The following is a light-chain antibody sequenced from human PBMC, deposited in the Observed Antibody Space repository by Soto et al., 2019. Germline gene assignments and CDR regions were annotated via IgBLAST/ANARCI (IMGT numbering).Light chain of an antibody. Sequence: EIVLTQSPGTLSLSPGEGATLSCRASESVSHNYLAWYQQKPGQAPMLLIYGVSFRATGIPARFSGSGSWTDFSLTISRLEPEDVAVYYCQHYSYSRYFSFGPGTKVEVK. CDR2: GVS. CDR3: QHYSYSRYFS. J-gene: IGKJ3*01. V-gene: IGKV3-20*01. CDR1: ESVSHNY.